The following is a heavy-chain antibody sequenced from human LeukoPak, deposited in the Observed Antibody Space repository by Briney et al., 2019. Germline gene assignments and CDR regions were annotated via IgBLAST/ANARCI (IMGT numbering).Heavy chain of an antibody. CDR2: IYYSGST. D-gene: IGHD3-22*01. Sequence: SETLSLTCTVSGGSVSSGSYYWSWIRQPPGKGLEWIGYIYYSGSTNYNPSLKSRVTISVDTSKNQFSLKLSSVTAADTAVYYCAREDPKWFSTYWGQGTLVTVSS. CDR1: GGSVSSGSYY. CDR3: AREDPKWFSTY. J-gene: IGHJ4*02. V-gene: IGHV4-61*01.